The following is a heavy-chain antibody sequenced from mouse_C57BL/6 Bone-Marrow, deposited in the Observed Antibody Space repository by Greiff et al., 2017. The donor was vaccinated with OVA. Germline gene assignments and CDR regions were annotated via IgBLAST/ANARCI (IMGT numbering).Heavy chain of an antibody. J-gene: IGHJ2*01. V-gene: IGHV14-4*01. CDR3: TRIYY. CDR2: IDPENGDT. CDR1: GFNIKDDY. Sequence: VHVKQSGAELVRPGASVKLSCTASGFNIKDDYMNWVKQRPEQGLEWIGWIDPENGDTEYASKFQGKATITADTSSNTAYLQLSSLTSEDTAVYYCTRIYYWGQGTTLTVSA.